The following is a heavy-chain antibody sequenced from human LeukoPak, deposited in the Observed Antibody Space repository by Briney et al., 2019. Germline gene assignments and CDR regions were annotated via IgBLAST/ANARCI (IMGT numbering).Heavy chain of an antibody. J-gene: IGHJ5*02. CDR2: IYYSGST. CDR3: ARVVVRGVIILFDP. Sequence: PSETLSLTCTVSGGSISSSSYYWGWIRQPPGKGLEWIGSIYYSGSTYYNPSLKSRVTISVDTSKNQFSLKLSSVTAADTAVYYCARVVVRGVIILFDPWGQGTLVTVSS. V-gene: IGHV4-39*07. CDR1: GGSISSSSYY. D-gene: IGHD3-10*01.